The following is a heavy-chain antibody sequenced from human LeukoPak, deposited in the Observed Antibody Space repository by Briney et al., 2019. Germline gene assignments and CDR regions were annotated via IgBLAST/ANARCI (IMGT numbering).Heavy chain of an antibody. CDR1: GFTFRHYA. D-gene: IGHD6-19*01. J-gene: IGHJ4*02. CDR2: ISGSDVST. Sequence: GGSLRLSCVASGFTFRHYAMSWVRQAPGKGLEWVSSISGSDVSTYYAESVKGRFTISRDNSKNTLYLQMSTLRADDTAIYYCAKDEGTGSGWYGLDYWGQGILVTVSS. CDR3: AKDEGTGSGWYGLDY. V-gene: IGHV3-23*01.